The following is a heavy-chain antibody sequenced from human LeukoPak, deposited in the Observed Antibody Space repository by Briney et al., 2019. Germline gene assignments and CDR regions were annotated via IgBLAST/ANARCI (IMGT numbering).Heavy chain of an antibody. CDR3: ARHGAYDIFHY. CDR2: INHSGST. Sequence: SETLSLTCAVYGGSFSGYYWSWIRQPPGKGLEWIGEINHSGSTNYNPSLKSRVTISVDTSKNQFSLKLSSVTAADTAVYYCARHGAYDIFHYWGQGTLVTVSS. CDR1: GGSFSGYY. J-gene: IGHJ4*02. V-gene: IGHV4-34*01. D-gene: IGHD3-9*01.